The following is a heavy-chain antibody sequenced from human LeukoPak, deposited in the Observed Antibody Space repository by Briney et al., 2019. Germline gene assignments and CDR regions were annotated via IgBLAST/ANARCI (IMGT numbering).Heavy chain of an antibody. Sequence: GGSLRLSCAASGFSFSGYAIASGRQARGKGLGWVAAITGDAEYTAYADSVKGRFTISGDNSKSTVYLQISRLKGEDAAMYYCAKRSGICYGYFDYWGQGTPVSVSS. J-gene: IGHJ4*02. CDR2: ITGDAEYT. CDR3: AKRSGICYGYFDY. D-gene: IGHD3-10*01. V-gene: IGHV3-23*01. CDR1: GFSFSGYA.